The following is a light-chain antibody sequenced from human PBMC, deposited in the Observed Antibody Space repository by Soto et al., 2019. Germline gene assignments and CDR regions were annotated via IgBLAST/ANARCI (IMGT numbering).Light chain of an antibody. J-gene: IGKJ1*01. CDR3: QQYENYWT. Sequence: DIQMTQSPSTLSASVGDRVTITCRASQSISSWLAWYQQKPGKAPKLLIYDASSLESGVPSRFSGSGSGTDFTLTISSLQPDDCATYYCQQYENYWTFGQGTKVDIK. CDR2: DAS. V-gene: IGKV1-5*01. CDR1: QSISSW.